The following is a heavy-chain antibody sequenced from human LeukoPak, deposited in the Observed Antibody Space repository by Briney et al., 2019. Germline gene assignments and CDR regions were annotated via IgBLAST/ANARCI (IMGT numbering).Heavy chain of an antibody. J-gene: IGHJ4*02. Sequence: GGSLRLSCAASGFTVSSNYMGWVRKAPGKGLEWVSVIYSGGSTYYADSVKGRFTISRHNSKNTLYLQMNSLRAEDTAVYYCARGGSSSWSNIDYWGQGTLVTVSS. CDR2: IYSGGST. CDR1: GFTVSSNY. CDR3: ARGGSSSWSNIDY. V-gene: IGHV3-53*04. D-gene: IGHD6-13*01.